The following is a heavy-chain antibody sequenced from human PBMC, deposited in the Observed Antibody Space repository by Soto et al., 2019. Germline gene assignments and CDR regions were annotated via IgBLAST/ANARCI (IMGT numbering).Heavy chain of an antibody. J-gene: IGHJ6*03. Sequence: QVLLMQSGAEVRKPGASVTVSCEASGVTFGNYEINWVRQAPGQGLEWMGWMNPSSGNTGYAQKFQGRVTMTRITSTNTAYMELRSLTSEDTAVYYCAKNADFFHYHMDVWGEGTTVIVSS. CDR2: MNPSSGNT. CDR1: GVTFGNYE. CDR3: AKNADFFHYHMDV. V-gene: IGHV1-8*01.